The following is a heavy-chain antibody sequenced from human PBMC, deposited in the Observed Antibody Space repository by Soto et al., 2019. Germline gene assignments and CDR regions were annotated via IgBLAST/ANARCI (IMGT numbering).Heavy chain of an antibody. V-gene: IGHV1-69*12. J-gene: IGHJ2*01. CDR1: GGTFSSYA. Sequence: QVQLVQSGAEVKKPGSSVKVSCKASGGTFSSYAISWVRQAPGQGLEWMGGSIPIFGTANYAQKFQGRVTITADESTRTAHMELSSLRSEDTAVYYCARAVTTPWYFDLWGRGTLVTVSS. CDR3: ARAVTTPWYFDL. D-gene: IGHD4-17*01. CDR2: SIPIFGTA.